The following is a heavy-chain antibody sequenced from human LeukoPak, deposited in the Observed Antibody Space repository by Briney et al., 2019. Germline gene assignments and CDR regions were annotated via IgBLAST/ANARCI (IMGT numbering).Heavy chain of an antibody. CDR2: IYYSGST. CDR1: GGSISSYY. V-gene: IGHV4-59*01. D-gene: IGHD2-8*01. Sequence: SETLSLTCTVSGGSISSYYWSWVRQPPGKGLEWIGYIYYSGSTNYNPSLKSRVTISVDTSKNQFSLKLSSVTAADTAVYYCAGSLGYCTSNVCYLKYWGQGTLVTVSS. J-gene: IGHJ4*02. CDR3: AGSLGYCTSNVCYLKY.